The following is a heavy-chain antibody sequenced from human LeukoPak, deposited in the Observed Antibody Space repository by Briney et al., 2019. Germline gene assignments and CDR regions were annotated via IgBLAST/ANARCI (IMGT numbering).Heavy chain of an antibody. J-gene: IGHJ4*02. D-gene: IGHD5-18*01. Sequence: SETLSLTCTVSGGSISSSSYYWGWIRQPPGKGLEWIGSIYYSGSTNYNPSLKSRVTISVDTSKNQFSLKLSSVTAADTAVYYCARVGVLDTAMPIYYFDYWGQGTLVTVSS. V-gene: IGHV4-39*07. CDR1: GGSISSSSYY. CDR2: IYYSGST. CDR3: ARVGVLDTAMPIYYFDY.